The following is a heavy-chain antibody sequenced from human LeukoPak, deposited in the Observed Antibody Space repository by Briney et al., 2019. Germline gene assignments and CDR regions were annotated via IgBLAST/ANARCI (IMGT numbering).Heavy chain of an antibody. CDR3: AKVTEIYSYGYSYYYYMDV. V-gene: IGHV3-30*02. D-gene: IGHD5-18*01. CDR1: GFTFSSYG. Sequence: GGSPRLSCAASGFTFSSYGMHWVRQAPGKGLEWVAFIRYDGSNKYYADSVKGRFTISRDNSKNTLYLQMDSLRAEDTAVYYCAKVTEIYSYGYSYYYYMDVWGKGTTVTVSS. J-gene: IGHJ6*03. CDR2: IRYDGSNK.